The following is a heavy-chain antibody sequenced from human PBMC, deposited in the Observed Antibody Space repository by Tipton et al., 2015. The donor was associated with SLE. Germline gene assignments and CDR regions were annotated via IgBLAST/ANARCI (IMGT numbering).Heavy chain of an antibody. D-gene: IGHD2-2*01. Sequence: QSGPEVKKPGTSVKVSCKASGFTFTSSAVQWVRQARGQRLEWIGWIVVGSGNTNYAQKFQERVTITRDMSTSTAYMELSSLRSEDTAVYYCASSASCSSTSCSRWDYYGMDVWGQGTTVTVSS. CDR1: GFTFTSSA. V-gene: IGHV1-58*01. CDR2: IVVGSGNT. CDR3: ASSASCSSTSCSRWDYYGMDV. J-gene: IGHJ6*02.